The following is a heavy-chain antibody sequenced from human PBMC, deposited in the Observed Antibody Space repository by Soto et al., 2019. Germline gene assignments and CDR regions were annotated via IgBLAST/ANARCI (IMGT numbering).Heavy chain of an antibody. CDR3: ARGKRGDSSGWYKDNWCDP. Sequence: PSETLSLTCTVSGGSISSYYWSWIRQPPGKGLEWIGYIYYSGSTNYNPSLKSRVTISVDTSKNQFSLKLSSVTAADTAVYYCARGKRGDSSGWYKDNWCDPWGQGTLVTVSS. V-gene: IGHV4-59*01. CDR2: IYYSGST. CDR1: GGSISSYY. D-gene: IGHD6-19*01. J-gene: IGHJ5*02.